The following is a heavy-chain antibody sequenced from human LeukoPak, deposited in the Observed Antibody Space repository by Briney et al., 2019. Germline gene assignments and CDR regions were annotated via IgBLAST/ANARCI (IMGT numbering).Heavy chain of an antibody. Sequence: SVKVSCKASGYTFTSYGISWVRQAPGQGLEWMGGIIPIFGTANYAQKFQGRVTITADESTSTAYMELSSLRSEDTAVYYYARERDCSGGSCYEYWGQGTLVTVSS. V-gene: IGHV1-69*13. D-gene: IGHD2-15*01. CDR1: GYTFTSYG. CDR3: ARERDCSGGSCYEY. CDR2: IIPIFGTA. J-gene: IGHJ4*02.